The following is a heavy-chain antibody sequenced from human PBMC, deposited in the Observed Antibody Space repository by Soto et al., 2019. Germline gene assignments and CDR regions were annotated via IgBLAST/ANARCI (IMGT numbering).Heavy chain of an antibody. CDR1: GFTFISYS. J-gene: IGHJ6*02. CDR2: ISSSSSYI. D-gene: IGHD3-3*01. V-gene: IGHV3-21*01. CDR3: ARSWNYYYYYGMDV. Sequence: GGSLRLSCAASGFTFISYSMNWVRQAPGKGLEWVSSISSSSSYIYYADSVKGRFTISRDNAKNSLYLQMNSLRAEDTAVYYCARSWNYYYYYGMDVWGQGTTVTVSS.